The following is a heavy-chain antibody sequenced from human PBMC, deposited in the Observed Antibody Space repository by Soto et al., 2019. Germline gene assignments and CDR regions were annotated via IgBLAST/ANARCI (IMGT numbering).Heavy chain of an antibody. D-gene: IGHD3-9*01. V-gene: IGHV3-15*01. CDR2: IKSKTDGGTT. CDR1: GFTFSNAW. Sequence: GGSLRLSCAASGFTFSNAWMSWVRQAPGKGLEWVGRIKSKTDGGTTDYAAPVKGRFTISRDDSKNTLYLQMNSLKTEDTAVYYCTTVDWNYFYYYMDVWGKGTTVTVS. CDR3: TTVDWNYFYYYMDV. J-gene: IGHJ6*03.